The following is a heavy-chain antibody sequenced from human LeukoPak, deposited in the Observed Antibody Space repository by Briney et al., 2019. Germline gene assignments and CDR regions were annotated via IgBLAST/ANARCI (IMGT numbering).Heavy chain of an antibody. Sequence: SETLSLTCAVYGGSFSGYYWSWIRQPPGKGLEWIGEINHSGRTNYNPSLKSRVTISLDTSKNQFSLKLTSVTAADTAVYYCARGSNYYYMDVWGKGTTVTVSS. CDR1: GGSFSGYY. J-gene: IGHJ6*03. CDR3: ARGSNYYYMDV. CDR2: INHSGRT. V-gene: IGHV4-34*01.